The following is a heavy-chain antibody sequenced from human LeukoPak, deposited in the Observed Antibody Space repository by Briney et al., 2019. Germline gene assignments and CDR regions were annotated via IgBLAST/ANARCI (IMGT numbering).Heavy chain of an antibody. J-gene: IGHJ4*02. D-gene: IGHD3-22*01. CDR2: INPNSGGT. V-gene: IGHV1-2*02. CDR1: GYTFTGYY. Sequence: GASVKVSCKASGYTFTGYYMHWVRQAPGQGLEWMGWINPNSGGTNYAQKFQGRVTMTRDTSISTAYMELSRLRSDDTAVYYCARGSTMIVVVPSDYWGQGTLVTVSS. CDR3: ARGSTMIVVVPSDY.